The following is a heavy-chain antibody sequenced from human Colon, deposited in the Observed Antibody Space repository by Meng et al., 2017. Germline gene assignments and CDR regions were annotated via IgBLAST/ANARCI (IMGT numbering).Heavy chain of an antibody. CDR2: IWSDGSNE. CDR1: GFSFSNYG. J-gene: IGHJ3*02. V-gene: IGHV3-33*01. CDR3: ARTGGDVFDI. Sequence: GGSLRPSCAASGFSFSNYGMHWVRQAPGRGLEWVALIWSDGSNEYYADSVKGRFTISRDNSKNTLYLQMNSLRAEDTAVYYCARTGGDVFDIWGQGTMVTVSS. D-gene: IGHD2-8*02.